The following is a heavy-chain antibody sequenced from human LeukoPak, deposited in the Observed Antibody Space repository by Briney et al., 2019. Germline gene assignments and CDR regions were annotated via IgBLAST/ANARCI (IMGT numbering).Heavy chain of an antibody. D-gene: IGHD6-13*01. CDR3: AREDSSSWFLDY. Sequence: SVKVSCKSSGGTFSSYAISWVRQAPGQGLEWMGGIIPIFGTANYAQKFQGRVTITADESTSTAYTELSSLRSEDTAVYYCAREDSSSWFLDYWGQGTLVTVSS. CDR1: GGTFSSYA. V-gene: IGHV1-69*01. J-gene: IGHJ4*02. CDR2: IIPIFGTA.